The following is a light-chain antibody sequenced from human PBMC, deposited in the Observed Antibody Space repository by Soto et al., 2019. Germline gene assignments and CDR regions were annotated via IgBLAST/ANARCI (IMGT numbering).Light chain of an antibody. V-gene: IGKV1-5*03. Sequence: DIQMTQSPSTLSASVGDRVTITCRASQSIGSSLAWYQQKPGKAPKVLIYKASTLESGVPSRFSGSGSGTEFTLTISSLQPDDFATYYRQQNNNLWTFGQGTKVEVK. CDR1: QSIGSS. CDR3: QQNNNLWT. CDR2: KAS. J-gene: IGKJ1*01.